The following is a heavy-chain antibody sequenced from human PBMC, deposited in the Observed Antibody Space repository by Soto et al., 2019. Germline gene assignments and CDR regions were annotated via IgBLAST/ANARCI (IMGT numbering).Heavy chain of an antibody. Sequence: EVLLLESGGGLVQPGGSLRLSCAASGFTFNTFAMTWVRQAPGKGLEWVSALSGSGSLSYYADSVKGRFTISRDNSKYTMYLQMNNLRVDETAVYFCARDRGGALDSWGQGTLVTVSS. CDR1: GFTFNTFA. V-gene: IGHV3-23*01. D-gene: IGHD2-15*01. CDR2: LSGSGSLS. J-gene: IGHJ4*02. CDR3: ARDRGGALDS.